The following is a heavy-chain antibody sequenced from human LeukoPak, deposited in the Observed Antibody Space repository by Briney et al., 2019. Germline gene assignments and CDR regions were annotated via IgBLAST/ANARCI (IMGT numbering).Heavy chain of an antibody. CDR2: INTNTGNP. Sequence: GASVKVSCKASGYTFTSHAMNWVRQAPGEGLEWMGWINTNTGNPTYAQGFIGRFVFSLDTSVNTAYLQISSLQAEDTAVYYCTRGRLAAAGTFDNWGQGTLVTVSS. V-gene: IGHV7-4-1*02. CDR1: GYTFTSHA. CDR3: TRGRLAAAGTFDN. D-gene: IGHD6-13*01. J-gene: IGHJ4*02.